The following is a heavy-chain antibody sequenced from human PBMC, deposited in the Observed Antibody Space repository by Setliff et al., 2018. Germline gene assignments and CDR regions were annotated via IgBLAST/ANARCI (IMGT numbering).Heavy chain of an antibody. CDR1: GFTFSSYA. D-gene: IGHD3-3*01. V-gene: IGHV3-23*01. Sequence: PGGSLRLSCVASGFTFSSYAMSWVRQAPGKGLEWFSAISASGGSTYYADFAKGRFTVSRDNSKNTLYLQMNSLRAEDTAVYSCAKDQGEFYNFWSGYYAQNDAFDIWGQGTMVTASS. J-gene: IGHJ3*02. CDR2: ISASGGST. CDR3: AKDQGEFYNFWSGYYAQNDAFDI.